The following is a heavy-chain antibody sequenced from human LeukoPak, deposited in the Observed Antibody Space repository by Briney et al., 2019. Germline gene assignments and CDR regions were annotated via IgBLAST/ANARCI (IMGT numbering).Heavy chain of an antibody. CDR2: IYYSGST. CDR3: ARANYDSSGYYHQYFDY. CDR1: GGSISSSSYY. J-gene: IGHJ4*02. Sequence: PSETLSLTCTVSGGSISSSSYYWGWIRQPPGKGLEWIGSIYYSGSTYYNPSLKSRVTISVDRSKNQFSLKLSSVTAADTAVYYCARANYDSSGYYHQYFDYWGQGTLVTVSS. V-gene: IGHV4-39*07. D-gene: IGHD3-22*01.